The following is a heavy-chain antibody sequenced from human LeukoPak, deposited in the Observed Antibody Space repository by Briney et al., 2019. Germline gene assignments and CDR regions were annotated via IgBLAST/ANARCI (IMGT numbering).Heavy chain of an antibody. D-gene: IGHD3-3*01. J-gene: IGHJ4*02. Sequence: PGESLKISCKGSGYRFATYWLGWVRQMPGKGLEWMGIIYPGDSDTRYSPSFQGQVTISADKSISTAYLQWSSLKASDTAMYYCATGDTIPFDYWGQGTLVTVSS. V-gene: IGHV5-51*01. CDR2: IYPGDSDT. CDR3: ATGDTIPFDY. CDR1: GYRFATYW.